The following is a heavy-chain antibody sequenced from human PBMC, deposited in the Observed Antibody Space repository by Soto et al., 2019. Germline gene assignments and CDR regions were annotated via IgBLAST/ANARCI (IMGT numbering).Heavy chain of an antibody. J-gene: IGHJ4*02. CDR3: AKVRRSWTFDY. Sequence: SLRLSCAASGFTFDDYAMHWVRQAPGKGLEWVSGISWNSGSIGYADSVKGRFTISRDNAKNSLYLQMNSLRAEDTALYYCAKVRRSWTFDYWGQGNLVTVYS. V-gene: IGHV3-9*01. D-gene: IGHD6-13*01. CDR2: ISWNSGSI. CDR1: GFTFDDYA.